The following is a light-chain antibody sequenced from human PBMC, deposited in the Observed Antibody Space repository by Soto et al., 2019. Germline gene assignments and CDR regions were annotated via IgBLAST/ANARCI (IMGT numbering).Light chain of an antibody. V-gene: IGKV1-5*03. CDR3: QQYSKWLIT. CDR2: KAS. Sequence: DIQMTQSPSSVSASVGDRVTITCRASQSISSYLNWYQQKPGKAPKLLIYKASTLKSGVPSRFSGSGSGTEFTLTISSLQPDDFAVYYCQQYSKWLITFGQGRLLEIK. J-gene: IGKJ5*01. CDR1: QSISSY.